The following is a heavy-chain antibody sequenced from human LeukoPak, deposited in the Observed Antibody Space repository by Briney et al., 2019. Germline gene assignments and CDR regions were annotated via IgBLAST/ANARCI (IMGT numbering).Heavy chain of an antibody. D-gene: IGHD3-22*01. CDR1: GFTFSNAW. CDR3: TTDLDTMIVDENY. J-gene: IGHJ4*02. V-gene: IGHV3-15*01. CDR2: IKSKTDGGTT. Sequence: GGSLRLSCAASGFTFSNAWMSWVRQAPGKGLEWVGRIKSKTDGGTTDYAAPVKGRFTISRDDSKNTLYLQMNSLKTEDTAVYYCTTDLDTMIVDENYWGQGTLVTVSS.